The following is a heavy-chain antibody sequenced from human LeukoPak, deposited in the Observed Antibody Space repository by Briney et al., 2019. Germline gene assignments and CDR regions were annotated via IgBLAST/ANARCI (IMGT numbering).Heavy chain of an antibody. CDR1: GFIFSHYW. J-gene: IGHJ4*02. V-gene: IGHV3-7*01. CDR2: IRQEGSEK. CDR3: AKGNWGPLYYFDS. Sequence: PGGSLRLSCIGSGFIFSHYWMSWVRQAPGKGLEWVANIRQEGSEKYYVDSVKGRFTISRDNAKNSLYLQMSSLRAEDTAIYYCAKGNWGPLYYFDSWGQGTLVTVSS. D-gene: IGHD7-27*01.